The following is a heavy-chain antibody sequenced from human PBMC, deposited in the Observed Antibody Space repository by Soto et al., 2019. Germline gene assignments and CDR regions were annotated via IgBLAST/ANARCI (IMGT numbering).Heavy chain of an antibody. V-gene: IGHV1-18*01. CDR1: GYTFTRSG. CDR2: ISSYNGDT. Sequence: GASVKVSCKASGYTFTRSGISWVRQAPGQGPEWMGWISSYNGDTNYAQTFQGRVTMTTDTSTSTAYMELRSLRSDDTAVYCRAREAGAPYSNYDIDGWRQQTPVTV. CDR3: AREAGAPYSNYDIDG. D-gene: IGHD4-4*01. J-gene: IGHJ6*02.